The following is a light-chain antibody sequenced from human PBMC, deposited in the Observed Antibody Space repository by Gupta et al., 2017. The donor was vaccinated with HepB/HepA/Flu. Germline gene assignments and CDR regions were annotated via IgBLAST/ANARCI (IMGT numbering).Light chain of an antibody. CDR1: SGSVSTKNY. V-gene: IGLV8-61*01. Sequence: QIVVTQEPSLSVSPGGTVTLTCGLRSGSVSTKNYPSLHQQTPGQSPRTLIYDTNTRSSGVPDRFSGSILGNKAALTITGAQAEDESDYYCVVHINEAILVFGGGTKLTVL. J-gene: IGLJ3*02. CDR2: DTN. CDR3: VVHINEAILV.